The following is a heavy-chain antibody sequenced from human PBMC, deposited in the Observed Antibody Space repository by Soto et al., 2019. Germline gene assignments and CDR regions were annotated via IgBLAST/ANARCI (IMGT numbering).Heavy chain of an antibody. CDR3: ARYRREAVAGYTLDY. V-gene: IGHV4-59*01. Sequence: AETLTLTCTVSGCSISSNAWTWIRQPPGKGLEWIADVYNSGSTNYNPSLKSRVSISEDTSRSQFSLKQISMTAADTAVYYCARYRREAVAGYTLDYWGQGILVTVSS. D-gene: IGHD6-13*01. CDR1: GCSISSNA. J-gene: IGHJ4*02. CDR2: VYNSGST.